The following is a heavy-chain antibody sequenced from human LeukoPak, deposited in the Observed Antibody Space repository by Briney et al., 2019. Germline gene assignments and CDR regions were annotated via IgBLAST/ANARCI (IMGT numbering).Heavy chain of an antibody. V-gene: IGHV3-23*01. CDR3: AKTNYFDGSGSYYFAY. D-gene: IGHD3-22*01. Sequence: GGSLRLSCAASGYTFSDSAMTWVRQAPGKGLEWLSTITGNGGSTHYADSVKGRFIISRDNSKNTLYLQMNSLRAEDTAVYYCAKTNYFDGSGSYYFAYWGQGTLVPVSS. J-gene: IGHJ4*02. CDR2: ITGNGGST. CDR1: GYTFSDSA.